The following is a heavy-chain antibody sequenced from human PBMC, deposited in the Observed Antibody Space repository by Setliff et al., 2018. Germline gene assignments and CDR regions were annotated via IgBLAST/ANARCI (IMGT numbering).Heavy chain of an antibody. D-gene: IGHD3-9*01. CDR2: INPNSGGT. J-gene: IGHJ4*02. CDR1: GYTFTGYY. V-gene: IGHV1-2*04. Sequence: ASVKVSCKASGYTFTGYYMHWVRQAPGQGLEWMGWINPNSGGTNYAQKFQGWVTMARDTSISTAYMELSRLRSDDTAVYYCAKDILTGYYPFWYFDYWGQGTLVTVSS. CDR3: AKDILTGYYPFWYFDY.